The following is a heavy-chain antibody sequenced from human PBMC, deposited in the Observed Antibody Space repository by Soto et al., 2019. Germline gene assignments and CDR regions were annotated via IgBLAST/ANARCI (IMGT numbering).Heavy chain of an antibody. Sequence: GGSLRLSCAASGFTFSNAWMSWVRQAPGKGLEWVGRIKSKTDGGTTDYAAPVKGRFTISREDSKNTMYLQMNSMKTEDTDVYYCTTVFSMFRGVIITFLYYWSQGSLVTGSS. CDR1: GFTFSNAW. CDR2: IKSKTDGGTT. CDR3: TTVFSMFRGVIITFLYY. J-gene: IGHJ4*02. D-gene: IGHD3-10*01. V-gene: IGHV3-15*01.